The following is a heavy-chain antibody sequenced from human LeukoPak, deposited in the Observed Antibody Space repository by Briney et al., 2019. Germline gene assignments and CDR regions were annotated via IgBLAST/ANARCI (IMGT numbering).Heavy chain of an antibody. CDR3: STIGYY. CDR1: GFTFSSYW. V-gene: IGHV3-7*01. D-gene: IGHD1-1*01. J-gene: IGHJ4*02. Sequence: GGSLRLSCAASGFTFSSYWMSWVRQAPGKGLEWVANIKEDGSEKYYVDSVKGRFTISTDNTKNSLYLEMNSLRVEDTAVYYCSTIGYYWGQGTLVTVSS. CDR2: IKEDGSEK.